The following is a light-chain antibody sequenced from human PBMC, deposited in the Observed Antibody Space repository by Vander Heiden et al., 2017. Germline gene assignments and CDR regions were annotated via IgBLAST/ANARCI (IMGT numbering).Light chain of an antibody. Sequence: DIQMTQSPSSLSASVGDRVTITCRASQSISSYLNWYQRKAGKAPKLLIYAASNLQSGVPSRFSGSGSGTDFTLTISSLQPEDFATYFCQQNDNPPITFGQGTKVEIK. V-gene: IGKV1-39*01. CDR3: QQNDNPPIT. J-gene: IGKJ4*01. CDR2: AAS. CDR1: QSISSY.